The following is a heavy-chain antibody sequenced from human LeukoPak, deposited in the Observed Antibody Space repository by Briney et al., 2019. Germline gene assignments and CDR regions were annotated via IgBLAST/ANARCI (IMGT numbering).Heavy chain of an antibody. CDR2: ISYDGSNK. Sequence: GGSLRLSCAASGFTFSSYAMHWVRQAPGKGLEGVAVISYDGSNKYYADSVKGRFTISRDNSKNTLYLQMNSLRAEDTAVYYCAREGRKVGALGYWGQGTLVTVSS. V-gene: IGHV3-30*01. CDR1: GFTFSSYA. D-gene: IGHD1-26*01. J-gene: IGHJ4*02. CDR3: AREGRKVGALGY.